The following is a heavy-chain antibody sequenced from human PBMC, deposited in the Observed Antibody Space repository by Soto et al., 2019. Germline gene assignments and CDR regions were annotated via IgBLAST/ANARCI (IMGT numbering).Heavy chain of an antibody. Sequence: PGGSLRLSCAASGFSFSNYAMNWVRQAPGKGLEWVSGISGGGGGTYYADSVKGRFIISRDNSKNTVYLQMNSLRAEDTAFYYCAKDPFPDGETFNFDPGGKGTLVTVSS. V-gene: IGHV3-23*01. CDR1: GFSFSNYA. J-gene: IGHJ5*02. CDR3: AKDPFPDGETFNFDP. D-gene: IGHD3-10*01. CDR2: ISGGGGGT.